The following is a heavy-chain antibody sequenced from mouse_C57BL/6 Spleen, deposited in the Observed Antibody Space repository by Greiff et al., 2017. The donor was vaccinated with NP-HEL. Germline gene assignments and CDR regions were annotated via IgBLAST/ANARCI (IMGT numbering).Heavy chain of an antibody. V-gene: IGHV1-26*01. CDR1: GYTFTDYY. CDR3: ARRGDYGAMDY. CDR2: INPNNGGT. J-gene: IGHJ4*01. Sequence: EVQLQQSGPELVKPGASVKISCQASGYTFTDYYMNWVKQSHGKSLEWIGDINPNNGGTSYNQKFKGKATLTVDKSSSTAYMELRSLTSEDSAVYYCARRGDYGAMDYWGQGTSVTVSS.